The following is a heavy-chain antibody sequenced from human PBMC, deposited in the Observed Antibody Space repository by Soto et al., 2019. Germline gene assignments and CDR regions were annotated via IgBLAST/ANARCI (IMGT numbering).Heavy chain of an antibody. CDR1: GFTVSSNY. Sequence: GGSLRLSCAASGFTVSSNYMSWVRQAPGKGLEWVSVIYSGGSTYYADSVKGRFTISRDNSKNTLYLQMNSLRAEDTAVYYCATYYYDSSGRRMDVWGQGTTVTVSS. CDR2: IYSGGST. V-gene: IGHV3-53*01. J-gene: IGHJ6*02. CDR3: ATYYYDSSGRRMDV. D-gene: IGHD3-22*01.